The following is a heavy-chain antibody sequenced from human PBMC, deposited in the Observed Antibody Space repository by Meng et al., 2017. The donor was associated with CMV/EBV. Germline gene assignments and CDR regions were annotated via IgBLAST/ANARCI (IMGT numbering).Heavy chain of an antibody. D-gene: IGHD6-13*01. Sequence: SVKVSCKASGGTFSSYTIRWVRQAPGQGLEWMGRIIPILGIANYAQKFQGRVTITADKSTSTAYMELSSLRSEDTAVYYCARLLTIAAAGRNAFDIWGQGTMVTVSS. V-gene: IGHV1-69*02. J-gene: IGHJ3*02. CDR1: GGTFSSYT. CDR3: ARLLTIAAAGRNAFDI. CDR2: IIPILGIA.